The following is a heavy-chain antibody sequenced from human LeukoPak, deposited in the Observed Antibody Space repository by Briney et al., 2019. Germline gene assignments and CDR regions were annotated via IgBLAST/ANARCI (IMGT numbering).Heavy chain of an antibody. CDR1: GFTVSSNY. Sequence: PGGSLRLSCAASGFTVSSNYMSWVRQAPGKGLEWVSSISSSSSYIYYADSVKGRFTISRDNAKNSLYLQMNSLRAEDTAVYYCARVITYYYDSSTGDYWGQGTLVTVSS. CDR3: ARVITYYYDSSTGDY. D-gene: IGHD3-22*01. V-gene: IGHV3-21*01. J-gene: IGHJ4*02. CDR2: ISSSSSYI.